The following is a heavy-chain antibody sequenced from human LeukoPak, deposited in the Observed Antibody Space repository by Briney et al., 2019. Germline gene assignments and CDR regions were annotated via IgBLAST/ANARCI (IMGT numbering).Heavy chain of an antibody. CDR3: AREWGAVAGGGRNDY. Sequence: GASLKISCKGSGYSFTSYWLAWVRHMPGKGLEWMGIIYPGDSDTRYSPSFQGQVTISVDKSISTAYLQWSSLKASDTAMYYCAREWGAVAGGGRNDYWGQGTLVTVSS. CDR1: GYSFTSYW. D-gene: IGHD6-19*01. CDR2: IYPGDSDT. V-gene: IGHV5-51*01. J-gene: IGHJ4*02.